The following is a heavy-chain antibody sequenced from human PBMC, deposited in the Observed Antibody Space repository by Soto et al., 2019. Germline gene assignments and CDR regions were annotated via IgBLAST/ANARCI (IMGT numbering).Heavy chain of an antibody. CDR3: ARNYYDSSDRDSLDY. CDR2: INPISGGT. J-gene: IGHJ4*02. Sequence: QVQLVQSGAEVKKPGASVKVSCKASGYTFNGYYIHWVRQAPGQGLEWMGWINPISGGTNYAQKFQGRVTMTRDTSIATVYMDLSRLTSAATAVYYCARNYYDSSDRDSLDYWGQGNLVTVSS. D-gene: IGHD3-22*01. V-gene: IGHV1-2*02. CDR1: GYTFNGYY.